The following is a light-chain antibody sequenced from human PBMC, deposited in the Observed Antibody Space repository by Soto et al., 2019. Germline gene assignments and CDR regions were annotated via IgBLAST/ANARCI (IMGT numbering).Light chain of an antibody. V-gene: IGKV2-40*01. CDR2: TLS. Sequence: DIVMTQTPLSLPVTPGEQASISSRSSQSLLHTDDGNTYLDWYLQKPGQSPQLLIHTLSYRSSGVLDRISGSGTGTDFTLKISRVEAEDFGVYSCLQRIEVQDTSGQGTNVESK. J-gene: IGKJ2*01. CDR3: LQRIEVQDT. CDR1: QSLLHTDDGNTY.